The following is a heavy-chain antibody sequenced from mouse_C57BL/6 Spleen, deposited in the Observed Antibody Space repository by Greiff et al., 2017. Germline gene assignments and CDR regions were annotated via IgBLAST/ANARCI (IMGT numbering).Heavy chain of an antibody. V-gene: IGHV2-5*01. D-gene: IGHD2-1*01. J-gene: IGHJ4*01. Sequence: QVQLQQSGPGLVQPSQSLSITCTVSGFSLTSYGVHWVRQSPGKGLEWLGVIWRGGSTDYNAAFMSRLSITKDNSKSQVFFKMNSLQADDTAIYYCAKMGGYGNYEDYAMDYWGQGTSVTVSS. CDR2: IWRGGST. CDR1: GFSLTSYG. CDR3: AKMGGYGNYEDYAMDY.